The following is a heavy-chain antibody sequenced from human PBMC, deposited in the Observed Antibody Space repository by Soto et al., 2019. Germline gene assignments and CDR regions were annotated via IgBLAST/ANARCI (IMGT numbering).Heavy chain of an antibody. CDR2: IYYSGST. V-gene: IGHV4-59*01. Sequence: KPSETLSLTCTVSGGSISSYYWSWIRQPPGKGLEWIGYIYYSGSTNYNPSLKSRVTISVDTSKDQFSLKLSSVTAADTAVYYCARAEGATYADYWGQGTLVTVS. J-gene: IGHJ4*02. CDR3: ARAEGATYADY. CDR1: GGSISSYY. D-gene: IGHD1-26*01.